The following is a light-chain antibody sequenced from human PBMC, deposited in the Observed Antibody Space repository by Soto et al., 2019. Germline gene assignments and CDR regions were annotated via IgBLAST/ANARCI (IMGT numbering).Light chain of an antibody. Sequence: EIVLTQSPGTLSLSPGERATLSCRASQILSSGELAWYQQKPGQAPRLLISGASSRATGIPDRFSASGSATDFILTITRLEPEDCAVYYCQQYDSSPLTFGGGTKVEIK. V-gene: IGKV3-20*01. CDR1: QILSSGE. J-gene: IGKJ4*01. CDR2: GAS. CDR3: QQYDSSPLT.